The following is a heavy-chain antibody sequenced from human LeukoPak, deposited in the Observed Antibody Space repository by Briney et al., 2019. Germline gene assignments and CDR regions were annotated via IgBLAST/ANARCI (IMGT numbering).Heavy chain of an antibody. D-gene: IGHD6-13*01. Sequence: PSETLSLTCTVSGGSISSSSYYWGWIRQPPGKGLEWIGSIYYSGSTYYNPFLKSRVTISVDTSKNQFSLKLSSVTAADTALYYCARCIAAAGNNVYYFDFWGQGTLVTVSS. CDR1: GGSISSSSYY. CDR2: IYYSGST. V-gene: IGHV4-39*07. J-gene: IGHJ4*02. CDR3: ARCIAAAGNNVYYFDF.